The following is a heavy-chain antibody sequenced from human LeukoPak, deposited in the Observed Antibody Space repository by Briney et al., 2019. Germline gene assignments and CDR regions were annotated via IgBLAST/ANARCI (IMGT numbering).Heavy chain of an antibody. J-gene: IGHJ5*02. Sequence: ASVKVSCKASGGTFSSYTMSWVRQAPGQGLEWMGMIIPILGIANYAQKFQGRVTITADKSTSTAYMELSSLRSEDTAVYYCARDRNLEGIALSNWFDPWGQGTLVTVSS. V-gene: IGHV1-69*04. CDR2: IIPILGIA. CDR1: GGTFSSYT. CDR3: ARDRNLEGIALSNWFDP. D-gene: IGHD6-13*01.